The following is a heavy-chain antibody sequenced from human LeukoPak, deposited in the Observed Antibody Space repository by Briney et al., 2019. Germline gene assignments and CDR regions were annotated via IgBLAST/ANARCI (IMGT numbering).Heavy chain of an antibody. J-gene: IGHJ4*02. D-gene: IGHD3-16*01. CDR2: INHSGST. CDR1: GGSFSGYY. CDR3: ARYLYGGYYFDY. V-gene: IGHV4-34*01. Sequence: SETLSLTCAVYGGSFSGYYWSWIRQPPGKGLEWIGEINHSGSTNYNPSLKSRVTISVDTSKNQFSLKLSSVTAADTAVYYCARYLYGGYYFDYWGQGTLVTVSS.